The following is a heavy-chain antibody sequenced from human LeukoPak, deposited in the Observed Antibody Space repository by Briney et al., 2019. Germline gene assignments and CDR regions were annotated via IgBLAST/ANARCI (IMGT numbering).Heavy chain of an antibody. J-gene: IGHJ3*02. Sequence: GGSLRLSCVASGYTFSSYYMHWVRQATGKGLEWVSAIGTAGDTYYPGSVKGRFTIYRENAQNSLYLQMNRLRAGGPAVYYCVVCCYYKGDMSAFDIWGQGTMVTVSS. CDR2: IGTAGDT. CDR1: GYTFSSYY. CDR3: VVCCYYKGDMSAFDI. D-gene: IGHD3-22*01. V-gene: IGHV3-13*04.